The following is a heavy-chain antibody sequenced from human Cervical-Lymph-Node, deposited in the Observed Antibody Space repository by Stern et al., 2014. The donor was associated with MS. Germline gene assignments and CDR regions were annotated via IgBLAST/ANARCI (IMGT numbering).Heavy chain of an antibody. CDR1: GSTLTDFF. CDR3: ATDYNY. Sequence: QVQLMQSGAEVKKPGASVKVSCKVSGSTLTDFFMHLVRQPPGKGLEWMGGCEPEDGETIYAQKFQGRVTMTEDTSTDTAYMELSSLRSDDTAVYYCATDYNYWGQGTLVTVSS. D-gene: IGHD3-10*01. CDR2: CEPEDGET. V-gene: IGHV1-24*01. J-gene: IGHJ4*02.